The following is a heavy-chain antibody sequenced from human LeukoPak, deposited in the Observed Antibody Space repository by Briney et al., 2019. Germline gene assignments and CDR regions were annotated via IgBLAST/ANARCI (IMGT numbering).Heavy chain of an antibody. Sequence: PGGSLRLSCAASGFTFSDYYMSWIRQAPGKGLEWVSYISSSGSTIYYADSVKGRFTISRDNAKNSLYLQMNSLRAEDTAVYYCARTGSGYDHYYYYYYYMDVWGKGTTVTVSS. V-gene: IGHV3-11*04. D-gene: IGHD5-12*01. J-gene: IGHJ6*03. CDR2: ISSSGSTI. CDR1: GFTFSDYY. CDR3: ARTGSGYDHYYYYYYYMDV.